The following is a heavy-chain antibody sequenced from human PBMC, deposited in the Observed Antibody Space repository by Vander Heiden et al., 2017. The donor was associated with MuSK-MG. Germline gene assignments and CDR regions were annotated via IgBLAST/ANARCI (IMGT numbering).Heavy chain of an antibody. D-gene: IGHD3-16*01. V-gene: IGHV3-21*01. J-gene: IGHJ4*02. CDR1: GFTFSSYS. Sequence: VQLVESGGGLVNRGGSLRLSCAASGFTFSSYSMNWVRRAPGKGLGWVSSIDSSSSYIYYADSVKGRFTISRDNAKNSLYLKMNSMRAEDTAVYYCARGARGTIDYWGQGTLVTVSS. CDR3: ARGARGTIDY. CDR2: IDSSSSYI.